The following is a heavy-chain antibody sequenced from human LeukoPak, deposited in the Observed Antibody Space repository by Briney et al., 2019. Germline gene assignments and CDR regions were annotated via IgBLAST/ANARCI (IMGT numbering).Heavy chain of an antibody. CDR1: GFTFSSYE. Sequence: GGSLRLSCAASGFTFSSYEMNWVRQAPGKGLEWVSYINGGGSTIYYADSVKGRFTISRDNAKNSLYLQMNSLRAEHTAVYYCASWIWFGPRDGRDYWGQGTLVTVSS. J-gene: IGHJ4*02. CDR2: INGGGSTI. D-gene: IGHD3-10*01. V-gene: IGHV3-48*03. CDR3: ASWIWFGPRDGRDY.